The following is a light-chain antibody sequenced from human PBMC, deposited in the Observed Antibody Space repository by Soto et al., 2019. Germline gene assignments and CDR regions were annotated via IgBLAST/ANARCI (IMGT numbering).Light chain of an antibody. CDR1: QDIRGA. CDR3: QQFNSYPIT. CDR2: DVS. V-gene: IGKV1-13*02. J-gene: IGKJ5*01. Sequence: AIQVTQSPSSLSASVGDRVTITCRASQDIRGALAWYQQKPGKAPNLLIYDVSTLESGVPSRFSGSGSGTEFTLTISSLQPEEFGTFYCQQFNSYPITFGHGTRLEIK.